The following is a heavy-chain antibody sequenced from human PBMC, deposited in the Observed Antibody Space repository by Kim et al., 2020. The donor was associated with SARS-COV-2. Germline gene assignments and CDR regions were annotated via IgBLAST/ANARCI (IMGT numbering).Heavy chain of an antibody. CDR1: GGSISSSSYY. CDR3: ARHHVPRKYNWNPGSGF. Sequence: SETLSLTCTVSGGSISSSSYYWGWIRQPPGKGLEWIGSIYYSGSTYYNPSLKSRVTISVDTSKNQFSLKLSSVTAADTAVYYCARHHVPRKYNWNPGSGFWGQGTLVTVSS. CDR2: IYYSGST. D-gene: IGHD1-20*01. J-gene: IGHJ4*02. V-gene: IGHV4-39*01.